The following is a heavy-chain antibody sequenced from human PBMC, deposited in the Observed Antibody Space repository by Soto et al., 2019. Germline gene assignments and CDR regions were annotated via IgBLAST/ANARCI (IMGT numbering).Heavy chain of an antibody. CDR2: VKDGGHT. D-gene: IGHD5-12*01. CDR1: GGSLSGYY. J-gene: IGHJ4*02. V-gene: IGHV4-34*01. Sequence: QVQLQQWGAGLLKPSETLSLNCAVTGGSLSGYYWSWIRQPPGKGLAWIGEVKDGGHTNYSPSLRGRVTISSATSNSQCSLRLNSVTAADTGVYYCARGQEGVVATHWDQGSLVTVSS. CDR3: ARGQEGVVATH.